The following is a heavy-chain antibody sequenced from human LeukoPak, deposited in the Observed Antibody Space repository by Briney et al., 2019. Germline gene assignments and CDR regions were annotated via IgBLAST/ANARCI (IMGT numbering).Heavy chain of an antibody. V-gene: IGHV1-18*01. Sequence: ASVKVSCKASGYTFTSYGISWVRRAPGQGLEWMGWISAYNGNTNYAQKLQGRVTMTTDTSTSTAYMELRSLRSDDTAVYYCARAAGCSSTSCYGGLGWFDPWGQGTLVTVSS. J-gene: IGHJ5*02. CDR3: ARAAGCSSTSCYGGLGWFDP. CDR2: ISAYNGNT. D-gene: IGHD2-2*01. CDR1: GYTFTSYG.